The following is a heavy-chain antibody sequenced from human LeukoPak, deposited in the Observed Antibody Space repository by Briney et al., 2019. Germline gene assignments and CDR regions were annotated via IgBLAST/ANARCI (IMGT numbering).Heavy chain of an antibody. CDR1: GGTFSSYA. CDR2: IIPIFGTA. J-gene: IGHJ3*02. Sequence: SVKVSCKASGGTFSSYAISWVRQAPGQGLEWMGGIIPIFGTANYAQKSQGRVTITADKSTSTAYMELSSLRSEDTAVYYCARGRVGAHHDAFDIWGQGTMVTVSS. CDR3: ARGRVGAHHDAFDI. D-gene: IGHD1-26*01. V-gene: IGHV1-69*06.